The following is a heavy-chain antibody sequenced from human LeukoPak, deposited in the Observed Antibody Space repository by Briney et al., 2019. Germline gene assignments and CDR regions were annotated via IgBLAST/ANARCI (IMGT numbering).Heavy chain of an antibody. D-gene: IGHD6-19*01. CDR1: GYTFTSYG. CDR2: IIPIFGTA. V-gene: IGHV1-69*13. CDR3: ARNGWYSYYYYGMDV. Sequence: SVKVSCKASGYTFTSYGISWVRQAPGQGLEWMGGIIPIFGTANYAQKFQGRVTITADESTSTAYMELSSLRSEDTAVYYCARNGWYSYYYYGMDVWGQGTTVTVSS. J-gene: IGHJ6*02.